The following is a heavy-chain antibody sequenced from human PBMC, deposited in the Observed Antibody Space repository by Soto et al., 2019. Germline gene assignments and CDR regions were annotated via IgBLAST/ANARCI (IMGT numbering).Heavy chain of an antibody. V-gene: IGHV3-49*04. CDR2: IRIKANGGTA. CDR3: TRDLPNPRTGYYYYGMDI. Sequence: HPGGSLRLSCRGSGFTFGDYTMTWVRQAPGKGLEWVGFIRIKANGGTAEYAASVKGRFSISRDDSKSLAYLQMNSLKTEDAAVYYCTRDLPNPRTGYYYYGMDIWGQGTTVTVSS. J-gene: IGHJ6*02. CDR1: GFTFGDYT. D-gene: IGHD3-9*01.